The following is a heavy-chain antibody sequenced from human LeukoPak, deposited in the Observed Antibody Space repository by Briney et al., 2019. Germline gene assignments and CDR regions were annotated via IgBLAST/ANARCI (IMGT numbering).Heavy chain of an antibody. Sequence: GASVKVSCKASGDTFNNYAISWVRQAPGQGLEWMGYISAYNGNTNYAQKLQGRLTMTTDTSTSTAYMELRSLRSDDTAVYYCARDDGNHYFDYWGQGTLVTVSS. D-gene: IGHD4-23*01. J-gene: IGHJ4*02. CDR2: ISAYNGNT. CDR1: GDTFNNYA. V-gene: IGHV1-18*01. CDR3: ARDDGNHYFDY.